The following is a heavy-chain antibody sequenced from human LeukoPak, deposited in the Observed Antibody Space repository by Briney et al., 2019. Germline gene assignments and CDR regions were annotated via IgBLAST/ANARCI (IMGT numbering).Heavy chain of an antibody. D-gene: IGHD5-18*01. CDR3: ARSKYTWIQLWDN. V-gene: IGHV3-11*01. Sequence: GGSLRLSCAASGFTFSDYYISWIRQPPGKGLGWVSYISSSGSTIYYADSVKGRFTIYRDNAKNSLYLQMNSLRAEDTAVYYCARSKYTWIQLWDNWGQGTLDTVSS. J-gene: IGHJ4*02. CDR1: GFTFSDYY. CDR2: ISSSGSTI.